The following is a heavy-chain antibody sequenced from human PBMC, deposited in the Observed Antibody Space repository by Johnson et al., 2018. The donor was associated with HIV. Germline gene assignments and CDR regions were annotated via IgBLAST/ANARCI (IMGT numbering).Heavy chain of an antibody. V-gene: IGHV3-30*02. CDR2: IQNDESVK. CDR1: GFTFSSYW. J-gene: IGHJ3*02. Sequence: QVQLVESGGGLVQPGGSLRLSCAASGFTFSSYWMSWVRQAPGKGLEWVAFIQNDESVKYYAGSVRGRFTISRDNSRNTLHLQMDSLIEDDTAVYYCAKGRSGTTASIDAFDIWGQGTMVTVSS. CDR3: AKGRSGTTASIDAFDI. D-gene: IGHD1-7*01.